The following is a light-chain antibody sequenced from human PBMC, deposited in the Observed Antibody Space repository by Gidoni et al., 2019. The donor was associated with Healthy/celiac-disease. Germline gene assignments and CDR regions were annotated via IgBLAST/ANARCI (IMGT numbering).Light chain of an antibody. Sequence: IALTQSPGTLSLSPGERATLSCRGSQSVSSSFLAWYQQKPGQAPRLLIYVASSRATGIPDRFSGSGSGTDFTLTISRLGPEDFAVYYCQRYGSSPPGLTFGGGTKVEIK. V-gene: IGKV3-20*01. CDR1: QSVSSSF. J-gene: IGKJ4*01. CDR3: QRYGSSPPGLT. CDR2: VAS.